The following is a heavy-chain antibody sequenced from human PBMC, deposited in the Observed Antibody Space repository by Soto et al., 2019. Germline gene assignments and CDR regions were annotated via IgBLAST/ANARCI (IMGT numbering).Heavy chain of an antibody. V-gene: IGHV1-69*12. CDR1: GGTFSSYA. CDR3: ASHSDSSCYYHRGLDY. Sequence: QVQLGQSGAEVNKPEASVKVSCKASGGTFSSYAISWVRQAPGQGLEWMGGIIPIFGTADYAQKFQVSVRITAAESTSTASLALRRLSSEDTAVYLCASHSDSSCYYHRGLDYWGQGTLVTVSS. J-gene: IGHJ4*02. D-gene: IGHD3-22*01. CDR2: IIPIFGTA.